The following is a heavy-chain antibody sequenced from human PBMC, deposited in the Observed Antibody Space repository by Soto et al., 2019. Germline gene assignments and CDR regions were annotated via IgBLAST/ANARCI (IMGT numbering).Heavy chain of an antibody. CDR2: ISYDRTNK. J-gene: IGHJ3*02. D-gene: IGHD3-3*01. CDR3: AIERAFLSGTHDASDI. CDR1: GFTFSSYW. V-gene: IGHV3-30*03. Sequence: PGGSLRLSCAAPGFTFSSYWMSWVRQAPGKGLEWLSVISYDRTNKYYTDSVKGRFTNSRDNSKNTLYLQMNSWRGEDTGVYFCAIERAFLSGTHDASDIWGRGTMFT.